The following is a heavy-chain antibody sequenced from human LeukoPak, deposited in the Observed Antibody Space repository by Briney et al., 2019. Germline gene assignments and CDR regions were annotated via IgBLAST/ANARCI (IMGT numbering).Heavy chain of an antibody. Sequence: GGSLRLSCVASGFTFSSHWMSWVRQAPGKGLEWLSTISGGGGSTYYADSVKGRFTISRDDSKNTLYLQMNSLRAEDTAVYYCARLKAVAGMNLPPDYWGQGTLVTVSS. CDR1: GFTFSSHW. CDR2: ISGGGGST. CDR3: ARLKAVAGMNLPPDY. D-gene: IGHD6-19*01. J-gene: IGHJ4*02. V-gene: IGHV3-23*01.